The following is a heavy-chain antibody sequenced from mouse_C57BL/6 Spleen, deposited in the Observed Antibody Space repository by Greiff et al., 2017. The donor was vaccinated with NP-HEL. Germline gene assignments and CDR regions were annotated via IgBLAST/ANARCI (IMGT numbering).Heavy chain of an antibody. CDR2: IDPSDSYT. V-gene: IGHV1-59*01. D-gene: IGHD1-1*01. J-gene: IGHJ4*01. Sequence: QVQLKQPGAELVRPGTSVKLSCKASGYTFTSYWMHWVKQRPGQGLEWIGVIDPSDSYTNYNQKFKGKATLTVDTSSSTAYMQLSSLTSEDSAVYYCARGYYYGSSPMDYWGQGASVTVSS. CDR3: ARGYYYGSSPMDY. CDR1: GYTFTSYW.